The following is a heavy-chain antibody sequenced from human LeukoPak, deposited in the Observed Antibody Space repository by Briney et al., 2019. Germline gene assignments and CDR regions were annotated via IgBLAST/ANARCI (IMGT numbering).Heavy chain of an antibody. Sequence: SETLSLTCTVSGGSVSRDSYYWNWIRQPAGKGLEWIGRIYTSGSTNYNPSLRSRVTISVDTSKNQFSLKLSSVTAADTAVYYCARAPMPNYYYYYMDVWGKGTTVTVSS. V-gene: IGHV4-61*02. CDR2: IYTSGST. CDR3: ARAPMPNYYYYYMDV. CDR1: GGSVSRDSYY. J-gene: IGHJ6*03. D-gene: IGHD2-2*01.